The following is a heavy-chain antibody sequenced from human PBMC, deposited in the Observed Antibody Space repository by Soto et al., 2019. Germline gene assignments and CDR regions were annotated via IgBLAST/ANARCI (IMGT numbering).Heavy chain of an antibody. D-gene: IGHD4-17*01. J-gene: IGHJ5*02. CDR3: AHRRGGYGDHPNWFDP. Sequence: SGPTLVNPTQTLTLTCTFSGFSLSTSGVGVGWIRQPPGKALEWLALIYWDDDKRYSPSLKSRLTITKDTSKNQVVLTMTNMDPVDTATYYCAHRRGGYGDHPNWFDPWGQGTLVTVSS. CDR2: IYWDDDK. V-gene: IGHV2-5*02. CDR1: GFSLSTSGVG.